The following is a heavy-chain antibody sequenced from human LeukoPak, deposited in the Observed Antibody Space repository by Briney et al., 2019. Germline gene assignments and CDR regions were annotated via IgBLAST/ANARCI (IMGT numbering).Heavy chain of an antibody. CDR1: GFSLSTSGVG. D-gene: IGHD5-18*01. J-gene: IGHJ4*02. CDR2: IYWDDDK. Sequence: SGPTLVKPTQTLTLTCTFSGFSLSTSGVGVGWIRQPPGKALEWLALIYWDDDKLYNPSLKSRLTITKDTSKNQVVLTMTNMDPVDTATYYCAHIVDTAMVMDYWGQGTLVTVSS. V-gene: IGHV2-5*02. CDR3: AHIVDTAMVMDY.